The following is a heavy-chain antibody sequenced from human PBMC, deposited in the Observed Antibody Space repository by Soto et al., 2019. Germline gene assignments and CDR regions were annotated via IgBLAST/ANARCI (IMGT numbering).Heavy chain of an antibody. J-gene: IGHJ4*02. CDR3: AYVTFDY. V-gene: IGHV3-66*01. CDR2: IYGGGST. CDR1: GFTVSDSF. Sequence: EVQLVESGGGLVQSGESLRLSCAASGFTVSDSFMSWVRQAPGKGLEWVSVIYGGGSTNYADSVKGRFTISRDNSKNTLYLQMNSLRSEDTAVYYCAYVTFDYWGQRTLVTVSS. D-gene: IGHD2-21*02.